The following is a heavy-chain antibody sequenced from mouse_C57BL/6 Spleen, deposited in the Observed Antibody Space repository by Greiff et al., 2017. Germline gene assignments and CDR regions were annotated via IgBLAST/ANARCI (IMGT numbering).Heavy chain of an antibody. CDR2: IYTSDSET. CDR1: GYTFTSYW. CDR3: ARPGSSLYAMDY. J-gene: IGHJ4*01. V-gene: IGHV1-61*01. Sequence: QVQLMQPGAELVRPGCSVKLSCKASGYTFTSYWMDWVKQRPGQGLEWIGNIYTSDSETHYNQKFKDKATLTVDKYSITAYMQLSSHTSEDSAVYYCARPGSSLYAMDYWGQGTSVTVSS. D-gene: IGHD1-1*01.